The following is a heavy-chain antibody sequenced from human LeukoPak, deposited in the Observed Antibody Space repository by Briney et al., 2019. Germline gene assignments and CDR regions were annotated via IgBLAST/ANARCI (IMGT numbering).Heavy chain of an antibody. Sequence: GGSLRLSCAASGFTFSSYAMHWVRQAPGKGLEYVSAISSNGGSTYYANSVKGRFTISRDNSKNTLYLQMGSLRAEDMAVHYCARGGLLDSWYDYWGQGTLVTVSS. CDR1: GFTFSSYA. CDR2: ISSNGGST. CDR3: ARGGLLDSWYDY. D-gene: IGHD6-13*01. J-gene: IGHJ4*02. V-gene: IGHV3-64*01.